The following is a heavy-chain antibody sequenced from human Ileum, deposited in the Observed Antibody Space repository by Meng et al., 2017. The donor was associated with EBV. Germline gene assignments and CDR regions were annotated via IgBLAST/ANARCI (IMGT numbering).Heavy chain of an antibody. V-gene: IGHV1-69*01. CDR1: GGTFNPFV. Sequence: QVHLGQSGADVKKPGSSVKSSCRASGGTFNPFVFSWVRLAPGQGLEWMGGVTPVFTSTLYAKHFKDRVTITADESTNTAFMELKNLQSDDTAIYYCATDVGTVADHWGPGTLVTVSS. D-gene: IGHD4-23*01. CDR2: VTPVFTST. CDR3: ATDVGTVADH. J-gene: IGHJ4*02.